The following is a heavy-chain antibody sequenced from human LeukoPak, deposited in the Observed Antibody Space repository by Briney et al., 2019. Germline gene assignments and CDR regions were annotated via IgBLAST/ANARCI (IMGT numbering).Heavy chain of an antibody. D-gene: IGHD3-9*01. V-gene: IGHV4-34*01. CDR1: GESFSGFY. CDR3: ARDARDFGDNDNY. J-gene: IGHJ4*02. CDR2: INYDGST. Sequence: PSETLSLTCAVSGESFSGFYWSWIRQSPGKGLEWIAEINYDGSTNHNPSLKSRVTISADTSKRQFSLKLTSLTAADTAVYFCARDARDFGDNDNYWGQGTLVTVSS.